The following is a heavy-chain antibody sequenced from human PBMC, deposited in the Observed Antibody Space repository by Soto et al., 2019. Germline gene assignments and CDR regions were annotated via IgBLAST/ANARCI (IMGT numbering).Heavy chain of an antibody. CDR1: GFTFSSYA. V-gene: IGHV3-30-3*01. CDR2: ISYDGSNK. Sequence: PGGSLRLSCAASGFTFSSYAMHWVRQAPGKGLEWVAVISYDGSNKYYADSVKGRFTISRDNSKNTLYLQMNSLRAEDTAVYYCARDPEQWLVLINNPPDYWGQGTLVTVSS. D-gene: IGHD6-19*01. J-gene: IGHJ4*02. CDR3: ARDPEQWLVLINNPPDY.